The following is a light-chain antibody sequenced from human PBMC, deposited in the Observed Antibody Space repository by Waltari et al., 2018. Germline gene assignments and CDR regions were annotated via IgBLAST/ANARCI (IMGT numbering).Light chain of an antibody. CDR1: SSNLGSYA. Sequence: QSVLTQPPSVSGTPGQRVTISCPGSSSNLGSYAVNWYQQFPGTAPKLLIYYNNRRPSGVPDRFSGAKSGTSASLAISGLQSADEADYHCSAWDDSLNAWVFGGGTRLTVL. CDR2: YNN. CDR3: SAWDDSLNAWV. V-gene: IGLV1-44*01. J-gene: IGLJ3*02.